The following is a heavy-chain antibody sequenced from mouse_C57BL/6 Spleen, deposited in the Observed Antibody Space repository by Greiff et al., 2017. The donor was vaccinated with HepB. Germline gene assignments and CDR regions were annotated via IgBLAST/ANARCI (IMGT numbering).Heavy chain of an antibody. J-gene: IGHJ2*01. V-gene: IGHV1-82*01. CDR2: IYPGDGDT. D-gene: IGHD3-2*02. Sequence: QVTLKVSGPELVKPGASVKISCKASGYAFSSSWMNWVKQRPGKGLEWIGRIYPGDGDTNYNGKFKGKATLTADKSSSTAYMQLSSLTSEDSAVYFCAGGSEYFDYWGQGTTLTVSS. CDR1: GYAFSSSW. CDR3: AGGSEYFDY.